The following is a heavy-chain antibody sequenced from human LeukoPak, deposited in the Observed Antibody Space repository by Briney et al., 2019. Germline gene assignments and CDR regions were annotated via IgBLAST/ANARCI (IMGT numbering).Heavy chain of an antibody. Sequence: GGSLRLSWAAAGFTFSDYYMSWVRQAPGEGLEWVSYISSSGSTIYYADSVKGRFTISRDNAKNSLYLQMNSLRAEDTAVYYCARERASWIQLWLPGYWGQGTLVTVSS. CDR2: ISSSGSTI. J-gene: IGHJ4*02. D-gene: IGHD5-18*01. CDR1: GFTFSDYY. CDR3: ARERASWIQLWLPGY. V-gene: IGHV3-11*01.